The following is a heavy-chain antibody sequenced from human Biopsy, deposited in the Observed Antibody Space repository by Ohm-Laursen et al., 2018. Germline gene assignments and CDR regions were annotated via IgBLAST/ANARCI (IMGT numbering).Heavy chain of an antibody. V-gene: IGHV1-46*01. CDR3: ARNTGWYGDLYYFDY. D-gene: IGHD6-19*01. CDR2: VNPSGSTT. CDR1: GGTFSSFG. Sequence: SVKVSCKASGGTFSSFGISWVRQAPGQGLEWMGMVNPSGSTTSYPQIFQGRVTMTRDTSKSTVYMELSSLRSADTAVYFCARNTGWYGDLYYFDYWGQGTLVTVSS. J-gene: IGHJ4*02.